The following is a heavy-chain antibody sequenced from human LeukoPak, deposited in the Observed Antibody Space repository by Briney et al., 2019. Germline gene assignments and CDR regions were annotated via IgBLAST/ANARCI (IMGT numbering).Heavy chain of an antibody. CDR3: ARGRGGSRTYPHFDY. Sequence: ASETLSLTCTVSGGSISSYYWSWIRQHPGKGLEWIAYIYYSGSTSYNPSLKSRVSVSLDTSKNQFSLKLSSVTAADTAVYYCARGRGGSRTYPHFDYWGQGTLVTVSS. CDR2: IYYSGST. J-gene: IGHJ4*02. CDR1: GGSISSYY. V-gene: IGHV4-59*06. D-gene: IGHD3-10*01.